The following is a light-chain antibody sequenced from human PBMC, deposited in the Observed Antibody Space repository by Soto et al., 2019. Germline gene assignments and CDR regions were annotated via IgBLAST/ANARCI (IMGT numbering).Light chain of an antibody. CDR3: QQDDNLPLT. J-gene: IGKJ4*01. CDR1: QDISNY. Sequence: DIQMTQSPSSLSASVGDRVTITCQASQDISNYLNWYQQKPGKAPKLLIYDASNLETGVPSRFSRMGSGTDFTFTISSLQPADIATYYCQQDDNLPLTFGGGTKVEIK. CDR2: DAS. V-gene: IGKV1-33*01.